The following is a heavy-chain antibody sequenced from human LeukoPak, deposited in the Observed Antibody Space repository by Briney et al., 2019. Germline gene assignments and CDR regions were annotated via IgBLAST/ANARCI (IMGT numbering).Heavy chain of an antibody. V-gene: IGHV3-48*03. CDR2: ISSSGSSI. J-gene: IGHJ6*02. CDR1: GFTFSSYE. CDR3: ARAPLKDGMDV. Sequence: GGSLRLSCAASGFTFSSYEMNWVRQAPGKGLEWISYISSSGSSIYYADSVKGRCTISRDNAKNSLYLQMNSLRGEDTAVYYCARAPLKDGMDVWGQGTTVTVSS.